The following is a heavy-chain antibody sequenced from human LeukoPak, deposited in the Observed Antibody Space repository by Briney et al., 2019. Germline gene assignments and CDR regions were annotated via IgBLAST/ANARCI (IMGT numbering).Heavy chain of an antibody. J-gene: IGHJ4*02. CDR3: ARVVVVGATTDY. V-gene: IGHV3-30-3*01. CDR2: ISYDGSNK. Sequence: GRSLRLSCAASGFTFSSYAMHWVRQAPGKGLEWVAVISYDGSNKYYADSVKGRFTISRDNSKNTLYLQMNSLRAEDTAVYYCARVVVVGATTDYWGQGTLVTVSS. D-gene: IGHD1-26*01. CDR1: GFTFSSYA.